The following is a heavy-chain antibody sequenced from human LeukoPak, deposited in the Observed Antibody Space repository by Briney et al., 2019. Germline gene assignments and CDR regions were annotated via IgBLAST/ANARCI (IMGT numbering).Heavy chain of an antibody. CDR1: GFTFSTYS. CDR3: AKDQRFGDLDDY. CDR2: ISGSAITT. Sequence: GGSLRLSCAASGFTFSTYSMSWVRQAPGKGLEWVSSISGSAITTYYADSVKGRFAISRDNSKNTLYLQMTSLRAEDTAVYYCAKDQRFGDLDDYRGQGTLVTVSS. D-gene: IGHD3-10*01. V-gene: IGHV3-23*01. J-gene: IGHJ4*02.